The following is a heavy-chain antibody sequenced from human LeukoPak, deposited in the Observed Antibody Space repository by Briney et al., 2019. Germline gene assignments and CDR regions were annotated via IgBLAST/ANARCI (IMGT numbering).Heavy chain of an antibody. V-gene: IGHV3-30*03. D-gene: IGHD5-24*01. Sequence: GGSLRLSCAASGFTFSSYGMHWVRQAPGKGLEWVAVISYDGSNKYYADSVKGRFTISRDNSKNTLYLQMNSLRAEDTAVYSCAREGLRMAASNLDAFDIWGQGTMVTVSS. CDR3: AREGLRMAASNLDAFDI. J-gene: IGHJ3*02. CDR2: ISYDGSNK. CDR1: GFTFSSYG.